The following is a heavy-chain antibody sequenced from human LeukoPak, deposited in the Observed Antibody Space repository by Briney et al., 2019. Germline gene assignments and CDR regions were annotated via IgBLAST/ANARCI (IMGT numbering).Heavy chain of an antibody. CDR2: ISSSSSYI. J-gene: IGHJ5*02. D-gene: IGHD3-3*01. V-gene: IGHV3-21*01. Sequence: GGSLRLSCAASGFTFSSYAMSWVRQAPGKGLEWVSSISSSSSYIYYADSVKGRFTISRDNAKNSLYLQMNSLRAEDTAVYYCARDSGLVTIWGGDQRFDPWGQGTLVTVSS. CDR1: GFTFSSYA. CDR3: ARDSGLVTIWGGDQRFDP.